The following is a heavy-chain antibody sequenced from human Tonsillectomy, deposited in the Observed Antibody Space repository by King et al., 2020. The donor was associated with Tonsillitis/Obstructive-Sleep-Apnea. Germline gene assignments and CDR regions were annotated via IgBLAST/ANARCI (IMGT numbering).Heavy chain of an antibody. CDR1: GYTFTSYG. CDR3: ARDMDPYSSGWYFVDY. D-gene: IGHD6-19*01. CDR2: ISAYNGNT. V-gene: IGHV1-18*01. J-gene: IGHJ4*02. Sequence: QLVQSGAEVKKPGASVKVSCKASGYTFTSYGISWVRQAPGQGLEWMGWISAYNGNTNYAQKLQGRVTMTTDTSASTAYMELRSLRSDDTAVYYCARDMDPYSSGWYFVDYWGQGTLVTVSS.